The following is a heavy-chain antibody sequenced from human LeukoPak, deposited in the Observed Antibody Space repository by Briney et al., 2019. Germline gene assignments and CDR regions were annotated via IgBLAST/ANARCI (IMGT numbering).Heavy chain of an antibody. CDR3: ARSDGYSSSWYVPDY. J-gene: IGHJ4*02. CDR1: GFPFSSYA. D-gene: IGHD6-13*01. CDR2: ISYDGSNK. V-gene: IGHV3-30-3*01. Sequence: GGSLRLSCAASGFPFSSYAMHWVRQAPGKGLGWVAVISYDGSNKYYADSVKSRFTISRDNSKNTLYLQMNSLRAEDTAVYYCARSDGYSSSWYVPDYWGQGTLVTVSS.